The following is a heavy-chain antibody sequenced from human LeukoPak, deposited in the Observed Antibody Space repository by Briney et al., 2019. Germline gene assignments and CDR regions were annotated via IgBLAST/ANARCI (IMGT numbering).Heavy chain of an antibody. CDR3: ARDNDGAAAGSFDY. J-gene: IGHJ4*02. CDR1: GFTVSSNY. D-gene: IGHD6-13*01. CDR2: IYSGGST. V-gene: IGHV3-53*05. Sequence: QTGGSLRLSCAASGFTVSSNYMSWVRQAPGKGLEWVSVIYSGGSTYYADSVKGRFTISRDNSKNTLYLQMNSLRAEDTAVYYCARDNDGAAAGSFDYWGQGTLVTVSS.